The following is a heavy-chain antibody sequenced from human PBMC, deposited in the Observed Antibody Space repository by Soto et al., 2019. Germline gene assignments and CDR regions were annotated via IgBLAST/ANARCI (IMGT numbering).Heavy chain of an antibody. V-gene: IGHV1-24*01. D-gene: IGHD6-13*01. CDR2: FDPEDGET. J-gene: IGHJ4*02. CDR1: GYTLTELS. Sequence: ASVKGSCKVSGYTLTELSMHWVRQAPGKGLEWMGGFDPEDGETIYAQKFQGRVTMTEDTSTDTAYMELSSLRSEDTAVYYCATAIPGYSSSWPNTHDYWGQGTLVTVSS. CDR3: ATAIPGYSSSWPNTHDY.